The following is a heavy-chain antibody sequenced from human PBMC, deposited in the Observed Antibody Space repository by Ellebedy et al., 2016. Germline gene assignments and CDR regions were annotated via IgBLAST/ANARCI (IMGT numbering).Heavy chain of an antibody. CDR3: ARELDSSSQTGGMDV. CDR2: INPSGGST. CDR1: GYTFTSYY. J-gene: IGHJ6*02. D-gene: IGHD6-13*01. V-gene: IGHV1-46*01. Sequence: ASVKVSXXASGYTFTSYYMHWVRQAPGQGLEWMGIINPSGGSTSYAQKFQGRVTMTRDTSTSAVYMELSSLRSEDTAVYYCARELDSSSQTGGMDVWGQGTTVTVSS.